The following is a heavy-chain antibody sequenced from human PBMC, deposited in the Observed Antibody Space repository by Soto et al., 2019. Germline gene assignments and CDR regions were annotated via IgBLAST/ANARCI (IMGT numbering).Heavy chain of an antibody. D-gene: IGHD6-13*01. CDR3: ARWAAAAGNYWFDP. J-gene: IGHJ5*02. CDR2: ISAYNGNT. Sequence: ASVKVSCKASGYTFTSYGTSWVRQAPGQGLEWMGWISAYNGNTNYAQKLQGRVTMTTDTSTSTAYMELRSLRSDDTAVYYCARWAAAAGNYWFDPWGQGTLVTVSS. CDR1: GYTFTSYG. V-gene: IGHV1-18*01.